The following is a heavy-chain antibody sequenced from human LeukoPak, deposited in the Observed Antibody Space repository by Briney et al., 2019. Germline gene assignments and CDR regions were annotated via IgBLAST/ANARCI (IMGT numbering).Heavy chain of an antibody. CDR2: ISGGGDST. CDR1: GFTFSDYA. Sequence: GGSLRLSCAASGFTFSDYAMTWVRQIPGKGLEWVSVISGGGDSTDYADSMKGRFTISRDNSRNTLYLQMNSLRSEATALYYCAAPGCTGTICYANYWGQGTLVTVSS. D-gene: IGHD2-2*01. V-gene: IGHV3-23*01. CDR3: AAPGCTGTICYANY. J-gene: IGHJ4*02.